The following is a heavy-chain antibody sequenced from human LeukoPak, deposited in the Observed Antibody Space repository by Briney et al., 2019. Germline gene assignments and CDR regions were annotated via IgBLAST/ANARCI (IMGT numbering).Heavy chain of an antibody. CDR2: ISGEGGST. Sequence: GGSLRLSCAGSGFTFDDYAMDWVRQAQGKGLEWVSIISGEGGSTYYADSVKGRFTISRDNSKNSLYLQMNSLRTEDAALYYCAKEGIAAAVHYYYYMDVWGKGTTVTVSS. V-gene: IGHV3-43*02. CDR3: AKEGIAAAVHYYYYMDV. J-gene: IGHJ6*03. CDR1: GFTFDDYA. D-gene: IGHD6-13*01.